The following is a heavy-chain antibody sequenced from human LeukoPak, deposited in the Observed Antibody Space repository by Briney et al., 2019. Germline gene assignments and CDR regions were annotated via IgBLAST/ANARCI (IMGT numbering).Heavy chain of an antibody. CDR3: AGSSGWLFDY. D-gene: IGHD6-19*01. CDR1: GXTXXKYG. Sequence: GXTXXKYGMNWXRQAPGKGLEGVADINEDGSQIYYVDSVRGRFTISRDNAKNSVYLQMNSLRAEDTAVYYCAGSSGWLFDYWGQGSLVAVSS. CDR2: INEDGSQI. V-gene: IGHV3-7*01. J-gene: IGHJ4*02.